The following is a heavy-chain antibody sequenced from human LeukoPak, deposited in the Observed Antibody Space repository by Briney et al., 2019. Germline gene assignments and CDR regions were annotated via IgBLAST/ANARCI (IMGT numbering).Heavy chain of an antibody. V-gene: IGHV1-3*01. J-gene: IGHJ6*04. D-gene: IGHD3-10*01. Sequence: ASVKVSCKASGYTFTSYAMHWVRQAPGQRLEWMGWINAGNGNTKYSQKFQGRVTITRDTSASTAYMEPSSLRSEDTAVYYCARGGKGGGSGSLPLYYYGMDVWGKGTTVTVSS. CDR3: ARGGKGGGSGSLPLYYYGMDV. CDR2: INAGNGNT. CDR1: GYTFTSYA.